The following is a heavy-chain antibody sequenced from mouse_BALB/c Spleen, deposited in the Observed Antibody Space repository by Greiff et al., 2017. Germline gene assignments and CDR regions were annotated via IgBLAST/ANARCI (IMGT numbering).Heavy chain of an antibody. Sequence: EVQLVESGGGLVQPGGSRKLSCAASGFTFSSFGMHWVRQAPEKGLEWVAYISSGSSTIYYADTVKGRFTISRDNPKNTLFLQMTSLRSEDTAMYYCARPGHGKGNWYFDVWGAGTTVTVSS. CDR2: ISSGSSTI. CDR1: GFTFSSFG. CDR3: ARPGHGKGNWYFDV. J-gene: IGHJ1*01. V-gene: IGHV5-17*02. D-gene: IGHD2-1*01.